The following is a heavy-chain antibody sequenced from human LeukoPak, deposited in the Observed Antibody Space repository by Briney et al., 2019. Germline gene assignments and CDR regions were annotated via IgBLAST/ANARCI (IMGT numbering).Heavy chain of an antibody. Sequence: GGSLRLSCAVSGFTFSNYAMSWVRQAPGKGLEWVSAISGSGGTTYYGDSVKGRFTISRDNSKNTLYLQMNSLRAEDTAVYYCAKGGGYYGSGTYYKNNWFDPWGQGTLVILSS. CDR2: ISGSGGTT. CDR3: AKGGGYYGSGTYYKNNWFDP. J-gene: IGHJ5*02. D-gene: IGHD3-10*01. V-gene: IGHV3-23*01. CDR1: GFTFSNYA.